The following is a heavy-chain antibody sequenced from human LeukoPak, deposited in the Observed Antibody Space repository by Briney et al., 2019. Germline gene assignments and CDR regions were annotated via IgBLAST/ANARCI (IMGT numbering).Heavy chain of an antibody. D-gene: IGHD3-9*01. V-gene: IGHV1-2*02. CDR3: ARVHATGYFSLDLGY. J-gene: IGHJ4*02. CDR2: INPNTGGA. CDR1: GYTFTGYF. Sequence: ASVRVSCKASGYTFTGYFMHWVRQAPGQGLDWMGWINPNTGGAKYAQKFQGRVTMTRDTSIGTAYMELSTVTSDDTAVYFCARVHATGYFSLDLGYWGQGTLVTVSS.